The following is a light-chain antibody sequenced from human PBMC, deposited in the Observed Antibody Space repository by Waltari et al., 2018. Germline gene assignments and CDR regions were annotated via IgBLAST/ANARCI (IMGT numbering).Light chain of an antibody. CDR3: SSYITSSTLEL. J-gene: IGLJ2*01. Sequence: QSALTQPASVSGSPGQSITISCTGTSSDIGGYNYVSWYQQHQDKAPKLMIYDVSKRPTGVSNRFSGAKSGNTAALTSSGVQAEDEADYYCSSYITSSTLELFGGGTSLTVL. V-gene: IGLV2-14*03. CDR1: SSDIGGYNY. CDR2: DVS.